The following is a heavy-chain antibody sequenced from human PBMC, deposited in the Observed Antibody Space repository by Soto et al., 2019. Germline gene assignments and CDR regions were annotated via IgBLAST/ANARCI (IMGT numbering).Heavy chain of an antibody. CDR1: GFTISDYY. Sequence: QVQLVESGGGLVKPGGSLRLSCAASGFTISDYYMSWIRQPPGKGLEWVSYISSSSSYTNYADSVKGRFTISRDNAHNSLYLQMNSLRAEDTAAYYCAREYNYGSENAFDIWGQGTMVTVSS. CDR3: AREYNYGSENAFDI. J-gene: IGHJ3*02. CDR2: ISSSSSYT. V-gene: IGHV3-11*05. D-gene: IGHD3-10*01.